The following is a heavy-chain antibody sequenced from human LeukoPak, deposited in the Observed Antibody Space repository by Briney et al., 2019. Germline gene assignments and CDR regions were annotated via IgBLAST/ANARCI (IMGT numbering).Heavy chain of an antibody. CDR3: ARVRGFGELLGGWFDP. Sequence: SETLSLTCTVSGGSISSYYWSWIRQPPGKGLEWIGYIYYSGSTNYNPSLKSRVTISVDTSKNQFSLKLSSVTAADTAVYYCARVRGFGELLGGWFDPWGQGTLVTVSS. CDR1: GGSISSYY. CDR2: IYYSGST. J-gene: IGHJ5*02. V-gene: IGHV4-59*01. D-gene: IGHD3-10*01.